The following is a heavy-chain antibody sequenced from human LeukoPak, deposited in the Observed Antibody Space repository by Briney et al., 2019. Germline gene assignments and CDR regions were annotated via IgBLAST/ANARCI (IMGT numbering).Heavy chain of an antibody. Sequence: GGSLRLSCAASGFTFSSYAMSWVCQAPGKGLEWVSAISGSGGSTYYADSVKGRFTISRDNSKNTLYLQMNSLRAEDTAVYYCAKDRGYSYVTRQYYFDYWGQGTLVTVSS. D-gene: IGHD5-18*01. V-gene: IGHV3-23*01. CDR2: ISGSGGST. CDR3: AKDRGYSYVTRQYYFDY. CDR1: GFTFSSYA. J-gene: IGHJ4*02.